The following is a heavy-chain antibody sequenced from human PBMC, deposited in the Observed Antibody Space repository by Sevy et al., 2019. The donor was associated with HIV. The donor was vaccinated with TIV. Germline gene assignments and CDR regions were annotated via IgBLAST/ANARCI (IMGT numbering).Heavy chain of an antibody. CDR1: GFTFSSYA. CDR2: ISHSGDDT. J-gene: IGHJ6*02. V-gene: IGHV3-23*01. D-gene: IGHD2-2*02. Sequence: WGSLRLSCAASGFTFSSYAMSWVRQAPGKGLEWVSAISHSGDDTYYADSVKGRFTISRDNSKNTLYLEMNSLRAEDTAVYYCAKGTLVVPTVIYYYYGMSVWGQGTTVTVSS. CDR3: AKGTLVVPTVIYYYYGMSV.